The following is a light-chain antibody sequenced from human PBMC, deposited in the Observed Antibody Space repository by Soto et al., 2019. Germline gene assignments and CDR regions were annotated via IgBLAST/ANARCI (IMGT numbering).Light chain of an antibody. CDR2: EVS. CDR1: SSDVGSYNR. V-gene: IGLV2-18*01. J-gene: IGLJ1*01. Sequence: QSVLTQPPSVSGSPGQSVTTSCTGTSSDVGSYNRVSWYQQPPGTAPKPMIYEVSNRPSGVPDRFSGSKSGNTASLTISGLQAEDEADYYCSLYTSSSTFVFGTGTKVTVL. CDR3: SLYTSSSTFV.